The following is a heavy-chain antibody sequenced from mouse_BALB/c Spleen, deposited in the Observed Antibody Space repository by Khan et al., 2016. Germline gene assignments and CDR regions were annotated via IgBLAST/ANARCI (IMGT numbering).Heavy chain of an antibody. Sequence: EVQLQESGPGLVKPSQSLSLTCTVTGYSITSDYAWHLIRQPPRNKLERMGHLSYSDSTSYKPSLKSRISITRDTSKNQFFLQLNSVTAEDTATYSCASSGALYGNFPYWGQGTLVTVSA. CDR2: LSYSDST. CDR3: ASSGALYGNFPY. CDR1: GYSITSDYA. J-gene: IGHJ3*01. V-gene: IGHV3-2*02. D-gene: IGHD2-1*01.